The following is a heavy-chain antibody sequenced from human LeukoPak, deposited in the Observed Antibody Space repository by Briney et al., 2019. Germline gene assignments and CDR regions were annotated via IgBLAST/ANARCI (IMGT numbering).Heavy chain of an antibody. CDR2: IYHSGST. V-gene: IGHV4-4*02. Sequence: PSETLSLTCAVSGGSISSSNWWSWVRQPPGKGLEWIGEIYHSGSTNYNPSLKSRVTISVDKSKNQFSLKLGSVTAADTAVYYCWADCSSTSCVPIFDYWGQGTLVTVSS. CDR3: WADCSSTSCVPIFDY. D-gene: IGHD2-2*01. J-gene: IGHJ4*02. CDR1: GGSISSSNW.